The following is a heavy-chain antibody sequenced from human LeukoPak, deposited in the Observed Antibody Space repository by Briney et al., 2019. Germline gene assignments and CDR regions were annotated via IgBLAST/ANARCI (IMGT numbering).Heavy chain of an antibody. CDR3: AHYDSSAYHAFDI. CDR2: INSDGSST. V-gene: IGHV3-74*01. Sequence: GGSLRLSCAASGFTFSSYWRHWVRQAPGKGLVWVSRINSDGSSTSYADSVKGRFTISRDNAKNTLYLQMNSLRAEDTAVYYCAHYDSSAYHAFDIWGQGTMVTVSS. J-gene: IGHJ3*02. D-gene: IGHD3-22*01. CDR1: GFTFSSYW.